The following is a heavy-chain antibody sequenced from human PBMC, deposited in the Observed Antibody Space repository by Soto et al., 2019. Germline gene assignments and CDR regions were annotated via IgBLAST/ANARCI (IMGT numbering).Heavy chain of an antibody. Sequence: GSLRLSCEASGFTLRDYTINWVRQAPGKGLEWVSSFSTTTPYIYYADSVKGRFTVARDNAKNSLYLQMNSLRADDTALYYCARVSPDHLIGVAGPGDCWGQGTLVTVSS. CDR2: FSTTTPYI. V-gene: IGHV3-21*01. J-gene: IGHJ4*02. CDR1: GFTLRDYT. CDR3: ARVSPDHLIGVAGPGDC. D-gene: IGHD6-19*01.